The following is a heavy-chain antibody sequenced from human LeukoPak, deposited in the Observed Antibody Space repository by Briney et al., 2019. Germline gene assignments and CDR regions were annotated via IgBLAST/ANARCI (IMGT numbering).Heavy chain of an antibody. CDR2: IHSSGTT. CDR1: GGSISSYY. J-gene: IGHJ4*02. V-gene: IGHV4-4*07. D-gene: IGHD2-2*01. CDR3: GRLNLPAVSGAFDY. Sequence: SETLSLTCTVSGGSISSYYWSWIRQPAGKGLEWIGRIHSSGTTHYNPSLRSRVTLSTDTSKNQFSLKLSSVTAADTAVYYCGRLNLPAVSGAFDYWGQGTLVTVSS.